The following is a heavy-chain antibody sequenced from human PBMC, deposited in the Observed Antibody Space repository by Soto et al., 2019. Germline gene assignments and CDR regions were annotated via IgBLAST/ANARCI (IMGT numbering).Heavy chain of an antibody. D-gene: IGHD1-1*01. CDR3: AKETFITTNYYYYYGMDV. CDR2: ISGSGGTT. V-gene: IGHV3-23*01. Sequence: GGSLRLSCAASGFTFSTYAMSWVRQVPGKGLECVSAISGSGGTTYYADSVKGRFTISRDNSKNTLYLQMNSLRAEDTAVYYCAKETFITTNYYYYYGMDVWGQGTTVTVSS. CDR1: GFTFSTYA. J-gene: IGHJ6*02.